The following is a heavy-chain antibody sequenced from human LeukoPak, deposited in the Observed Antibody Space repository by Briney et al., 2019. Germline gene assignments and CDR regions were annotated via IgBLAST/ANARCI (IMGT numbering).Heavy chain of an antibody. Sequence: SETLSLTCAVSGYSISSGYYWGWIRQPPGKGLEWIGSIYHSGSTYYNPSLKSRVTMSVDTSKNQFSLKLSSVTAADTAVYYCARRGYYYDSSGNNWFDPWGQGTLVTVSS. CDR3: ARRGYYYDSSGNNWFDP. D-gene: IGHD3-22*01. J-gene: IGHJ5*02. CDR1: GYSISSGYY. CDR2: IYHSGST. V-gene: IGHV4-38-2*01.